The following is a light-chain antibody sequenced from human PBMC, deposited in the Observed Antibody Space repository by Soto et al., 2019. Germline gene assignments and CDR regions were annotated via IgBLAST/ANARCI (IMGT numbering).Light chain of an antibody. V-gene: IGKV1-5*03. J-gene: IGKJ1*01. CDR2: KAS. Sequence: IRMIPSPSTLSAYVGDGVPITCRVSQSISIWLAWYQQTPGKAPKILIYKASSLESGVPSRFSGSGSGTEFTLTISSLQPDDFATYYCQQYSTYTPRTFGQGTKVDI. CDR3: QQYSTYTPRT. CDR1: QSISIW.